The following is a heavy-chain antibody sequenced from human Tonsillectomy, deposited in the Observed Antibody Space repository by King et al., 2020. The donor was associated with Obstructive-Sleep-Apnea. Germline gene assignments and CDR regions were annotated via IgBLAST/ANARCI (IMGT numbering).Heavy chain of an antibody. D-gene: IGHD3-10*01. V-gene: IGHV4-30-2*01. J-gene: IGHJ5*02. Sequence: QLQESGSGLVKPSQTLSLTCAVSGGSISSGGYSWSWIRQPPGKGLEWIGYIYHSGSTYYNPSLKSRVTISVDRSKNQFSLKLSSVTAPDTAVYYWARGSGSSNWFDPWGQGTLVTVSS. CDR3: ARGSGSSNWFDP. CDR1: GGSISSGGYS. CDR2: IYHSGST.